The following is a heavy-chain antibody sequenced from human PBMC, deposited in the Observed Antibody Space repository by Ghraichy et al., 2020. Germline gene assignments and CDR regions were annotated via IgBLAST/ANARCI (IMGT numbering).Heavy chain of an antibody. J-gene: IGHJ6*03. V-gene: IGHV2-5*01. D-gene: IGHD3-16*01. CDR2: IYWNDDE. CDR1: GFSLSTSGVG. CDR3: AHLGWGSGTWDAMENYYCNYMDV. Sequence: SGPTLVKPTQTLTLTCTFSGFSLSTSGVGVGWIRQPPGKALEWLALIYWNDDERYSPSLKSRLTITKDTSKNQVVLTMTNMDPVDTATYYCAHLGWGSGTWDAMENYYCNYMDVWGKGTTVTVSS.